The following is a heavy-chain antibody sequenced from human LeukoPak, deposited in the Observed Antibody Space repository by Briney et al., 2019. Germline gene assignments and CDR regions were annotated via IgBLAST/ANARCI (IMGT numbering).Heavy chain of an antibody. V-gene: IGHV4-59*12. J-gene: IGHJ5*02. D-gene: IGHD6-19*01. Sequence: SETLSLTCTVSGGSISSSYWSWIRQPPGKGLEWIGYINYRGTTSYNPSLKSRVTISVDTSKNKFSLNLASVTAADTAVYYCARDRAVVNWFDPWGQGTLVTVSS. CDR2: INYRGTT. CDR1: GGSISSSY. CDR3: ARDRAVVNWFDP.